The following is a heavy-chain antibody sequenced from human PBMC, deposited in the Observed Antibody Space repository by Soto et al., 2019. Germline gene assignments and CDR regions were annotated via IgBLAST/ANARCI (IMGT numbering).Heavy chain of an antibody. J-gene: IGHJ4*02. Sequence: ASVKVSCKASGYSFTTYGISWGRQAPGQGLEWMGWISAYNGNTNYAQKLQGRLTITKDTSKNQVVLTMTNMDPVDTATYYCAHVNSSSWYANLDYWGQGTLVTVSS. D-gene: IGHD6-13*01. CDR2: ISAYNGNT. CDR1: GYSFTTYG. V-gene: IGHV1-18*01. CDR3: AHVNSSSWYANLDY.